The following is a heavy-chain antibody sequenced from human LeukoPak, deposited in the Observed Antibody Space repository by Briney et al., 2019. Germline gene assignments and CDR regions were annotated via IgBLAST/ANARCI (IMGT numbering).Heavy chain of an antibody. D-gene: IGHD6-19*01. CDR2: ISYDGSNK. CDR1: GFTFSSYA. V-gene: IGHV3-30-3*01. J-gene: IGHJ4*02. CDR3: ARDQKAAGSGWSLALDY. Sequence: PGGSLRLSCAASGFTFSSYAMHWVRQAPGKGLEWVAVISYDGSNKYYADSVKGRFTISRDNSKNTLYLQMNSLRAEDTAVYYCARDQKAAGSGWSLALDYWGQGTLVTVSS.